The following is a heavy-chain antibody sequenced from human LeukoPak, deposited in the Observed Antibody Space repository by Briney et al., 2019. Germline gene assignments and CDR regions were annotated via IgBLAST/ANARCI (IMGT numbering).Heavy chain of an antibody. J-gene: IGHJ6*02. V-gene: IGHV1-69*13. CDR2: IIPIFGTA. D-gene: IGHD3-10*01. CDR3: ARAYPTMVRGVIPDYYYGMDV. CDR1: GGTFSSYA. Sequence: ASVKVSCKASGGTFSSYAISWVRQAPGQGLEWMGGIIPIFGTANYAQKFQGRVTITADESTSTAYMELSSLRSEDTAVCYCARAYPTMVRGVIPDYYYGMDVWGQGTTVTVSS.